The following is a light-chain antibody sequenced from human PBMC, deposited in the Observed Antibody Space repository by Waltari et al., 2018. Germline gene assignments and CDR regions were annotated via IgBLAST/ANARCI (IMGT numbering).Light chain of an antibody. CDR3: SSYAGTNYVI. Sequence: QSGLTQPPSASGSPGQSVTISCTGTSSDVGGYNYVSWYQQHPGKVPKLMIYGVSKRPSGVPNRFSGSKSGNTASLTVSGRQAEDEADYYCSSYAGTNYVIFGGGTKLTVL. CDR1: SSDVGGYNY. J-gene: IGLJ2*01. CDR2: GVS. V-gene: IGLV2-8*01.